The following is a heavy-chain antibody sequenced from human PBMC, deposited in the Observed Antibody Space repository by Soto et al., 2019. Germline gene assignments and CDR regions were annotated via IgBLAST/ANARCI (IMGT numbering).Heavy chain of an antibody. V-gene: IGHV4-34*01. CDR3: ARSRESSNWAVGGYFDR. D-gene: IGHD6-13*01. CDR1: VGSFSGYY. Sequence: QVQLQQWGAGLLKPSETLSLTCAVYVGSFSGYYWSWIRQPPGKGLQWIGEINHSRSTNYNPSLKSRDTISVDTSKNQFSLKLSSVTASDTAVYYCARSRESSNWAVGGYFDRWGRGTLATVSS. CDR2: INHSRST. J-gene: IGHJ2*01.